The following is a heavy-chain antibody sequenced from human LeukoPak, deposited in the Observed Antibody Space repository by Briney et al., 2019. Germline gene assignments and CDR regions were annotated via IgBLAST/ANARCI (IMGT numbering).Heavy chain of an antibody. Sequence: GGSLRLSRAASGFDFSDYTINWVRQAPGKGLEWVSSISSNSRYIYYADSVKGRLTISKDNAKNSVYLQMNSLRAEDTAVYYCARDGLGSYDYWGQGTLVTVSS. D-gene: IGHD3-10*01. CDR1: GFDFSDYT. J-gene: IGHJ4*02. CDR3: ARDGLGSYDY. CDR2: ISSNSRYI. V-gene: IGHV3-21*01.